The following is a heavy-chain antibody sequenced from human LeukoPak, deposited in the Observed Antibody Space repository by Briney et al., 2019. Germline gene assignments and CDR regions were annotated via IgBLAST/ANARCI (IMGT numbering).Heavy chain of an antibody. CDR1: GFTFSSYS. Sequence: GGSLRLSCVASGFTFSSYSMNWVRQAPGKGLECISYISSSGRTIYYADSLKGRFTVSRDNAKNSLYLRMNNLRAEDTAVYYCARGEYYFDYWGQGTLVTVSS. CDR2: ISSSGRTI. J-gene: IGHJ4*02. CDR3: ARGEYYFDY. V-gene: IGHV3-48*04.